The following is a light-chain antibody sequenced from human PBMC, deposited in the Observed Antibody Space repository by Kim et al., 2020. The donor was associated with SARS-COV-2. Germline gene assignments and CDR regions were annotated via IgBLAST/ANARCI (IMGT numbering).Light chain of an antibody. CDR3: SSYTSSSTYVV. J-gene: IGLJ2*01. Sequence: QSALTQPASVSGSPGQSITISCTGTSSDVGGYNYVSWYQQHPGKAPKLMIYDFSKRPSGVSNRFSGSKSGNTASLTISGLQAEDEADYYCSSYTSSSTYVVFGGGTQLTVL. CDR1: SSDVGGYNY. CDR2: DFS. V-gene: IGLV2-14*01.